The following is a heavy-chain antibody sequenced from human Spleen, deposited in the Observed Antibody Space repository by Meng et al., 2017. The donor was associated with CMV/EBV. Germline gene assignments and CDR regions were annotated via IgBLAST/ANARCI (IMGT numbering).Heavy chain of an antibody. J-gene: IGHJ6*02. CDR3: ARHIYCSGGSCYSVYYYYGMDV. CDR1: GGSISSYY. Sequence: SETLSLTCTVSGGSISSYYWSWIRQPPGKGLEWIGYIYYSGSTNYNPSLKSRVTISVDTSKNQFSLKLSSVTAADTAVYYCARHIYCSGGSCYSVYYYYGMDVWGQGTTVTVSS. V-gene: IGHV4-59*01. CDR2: IYYSGST. D-gene: IGHD2-15*01.